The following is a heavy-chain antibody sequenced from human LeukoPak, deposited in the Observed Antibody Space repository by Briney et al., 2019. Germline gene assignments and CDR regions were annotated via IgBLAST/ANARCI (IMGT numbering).Heavy chain of an antibody. CDR3: ARAAWFGELLYGSYYFDY. CDR2: ISSSGSTI. D-gene: IGHD3-10*01. J-gene: IGHJ4*02. V-gene: IGHV3-11*01. CDR1: GFTFSDYY. Sequence: PGGSLRLSCAASGFTFSDYYMSWIRQAPGKGLEWVSYISSSGSTIYYADSVKGRFTISRDNAKNSLYLQMNSLRAEDTAVYYCARAAWFGELLYGSYYFDYWGQGTLVTVSS.